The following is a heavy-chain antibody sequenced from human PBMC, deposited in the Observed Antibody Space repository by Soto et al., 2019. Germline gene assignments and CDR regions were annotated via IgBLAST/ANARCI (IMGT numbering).Heavy chain of an antibody. V-gene: IGHV4-34*01. Sequence: SETLSLTCAVYGGSFSGYYWSWIRQPPGKGLEWIGEINHSGSTNYNPSLKSRVTISVDTSKNQFSLKLSSVTAADTAVYYCARRFDYWGKGTLVTVPS. CDR1: GGSFSGYY. CDR2: INHSGST. CDR3: ARRFDY. J-gene: IGHJ4*02.